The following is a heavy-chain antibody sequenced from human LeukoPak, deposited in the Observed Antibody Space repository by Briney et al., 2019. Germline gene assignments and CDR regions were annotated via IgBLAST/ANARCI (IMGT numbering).Heavy chain of an antibody. Sequence: GSLRLSCAASGFTVSSNYMSWVRQAPGKGLEWVSVIYSGGRTYYADSVKGRFTISRDNSKNTLYLQMNSLRAEDTAVYYCASPRGYYDSSGPLDYWGQGTLVTVSS. CDR1: GFTVSSNY. V-gene: IGHV3-53*05. D-gene: IGHD3-22*01. CDR2: IYSGGRT. CDR3: ASPRGYYDSSGPLDY. J-gene: IGHJ4*02.